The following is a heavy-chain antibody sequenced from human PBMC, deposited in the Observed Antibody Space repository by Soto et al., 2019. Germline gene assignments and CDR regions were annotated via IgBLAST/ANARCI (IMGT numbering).Heavy chain of an antibody. CDR2: INSDGSST. CDR3: TRGGWRSYYFDS. Sequence: PGGSMRLSCAASGFTFSSYWMHWVRPAPGKGLVWVSRINSDGSSTNYADSAKGRFTISRDNAKNTLYLQINSLRAEDTAVYYCTRGGWRSYYFDSWGQGTLVTVSS. J-gene: IGHJ4*02. V-gene: IGHV3-74*01. CDR1: GFTFSSYW. D-gene: IGHD3-3*01.